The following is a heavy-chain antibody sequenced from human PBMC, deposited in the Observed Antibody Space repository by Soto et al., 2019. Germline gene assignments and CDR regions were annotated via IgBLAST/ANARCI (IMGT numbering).Heavy chain of an antibody. CDR1: GFNFRTYA. D-gene: IGHD3-3*01. Sequence: QVHLVESGGGVVQPGRSLRLSCAASGFNFRTYAMHWVRQAPGKGLEWVSGVSYDGSVKNYADSVKGRFTMSRDNSKRTVDLQMNSLRGDDTALYYCVKDRGLGQRHFDHWGQGTLVTVSS. V-gene: IGHV3-30*18. J-gene: IGHJ4*02. CDR2: VSYDGSVK. CDR3: VKDRGLGQRHFDH.